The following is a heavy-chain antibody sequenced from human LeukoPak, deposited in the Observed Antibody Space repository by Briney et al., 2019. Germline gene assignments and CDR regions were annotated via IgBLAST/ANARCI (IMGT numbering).Heavy chain of an antibody. J-gene: IGHJ4*02. D-gene: IGHD4-23*01. CDR1: GFTFSSYA. CDR2: ISGSGGST. CDR3: AKSTVVTYGLDY. V-gene: IGHV3-23*01. Sequence: GGSLTLSCAASGFTFSSYAMIWVRQAPGKGREGFSAISGSGGSTYYADSVKGRFTISRDNSKNTLYLQMNSLRAEDTAVYYCAKSTVVTYGLDYWGQGTLVTVSS.